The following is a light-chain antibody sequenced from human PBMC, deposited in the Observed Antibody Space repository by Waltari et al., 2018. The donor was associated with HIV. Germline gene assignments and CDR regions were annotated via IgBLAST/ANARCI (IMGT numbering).Light chain of an antibody. CDR3: QQTNNFPFT. CDR2: GAS. CDR1: QGISTW. J-gene: IGKJ5*01. Sequence: DIQMTQSPSSVSASVGDRVTLTCRAAQGISTWLAWYQQKPGKAPKLLISGASNLQAGVPSRFSGGGSGTSFTLIISSVQADDFATYFCQQTNNFPFTFGQGTRLEIK. V-gene: IGKV1D-12*01.